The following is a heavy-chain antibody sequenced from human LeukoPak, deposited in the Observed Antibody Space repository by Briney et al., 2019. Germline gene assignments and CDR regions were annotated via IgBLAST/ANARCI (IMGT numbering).Heavy chain of an antibody. V-gene: IGHV1-18*01. D-gene: IGHD3-10*01. J-gene: IGHJ3*02. CDR3: ARAPDYYGSGSYVSDAFDI. CDR2: ISAYNGNT. Sequence: GASVKACCTASGYTFTSYGISWVREAPRQGLEWMGWISAYNGNTNYAQKLQGRVTLTTDTSTSTAYMELRSLRSDDTAVYYCARAPDYYGSGSYVSDAFDIWGQGTMVTVSS. CDR1: GYTFTSYG.